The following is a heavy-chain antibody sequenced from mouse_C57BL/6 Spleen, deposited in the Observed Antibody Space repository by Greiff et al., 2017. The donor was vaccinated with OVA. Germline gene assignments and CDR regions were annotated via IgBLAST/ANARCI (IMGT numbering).Heavy chain of an antibody. CDR2: IHPNSGST. Sequence: QVQLQQPGAELVKPGASVKLSCKASGYTFTSYWMHWVKQRPGQGLEWIGMIHPNSGSTNYNEKFKSKATLTVDKSSSTAYMQLSSLTSEDSAVYYCARHYGGSYYAMDYWGQGTSVTVSS. J-gene: IGHJ4*01. V-gene: IGHV1-64*01. CDR3: ARHYGGSYYAMDY. CDR1: GYTFTSYW. D-gene: IGHD1-1*01.